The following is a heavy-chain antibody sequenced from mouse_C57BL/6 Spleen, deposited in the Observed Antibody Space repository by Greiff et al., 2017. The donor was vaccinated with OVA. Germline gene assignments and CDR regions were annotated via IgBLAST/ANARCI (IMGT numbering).Heavy chain of an antibody. D-gene: IGHD4-1*01. CDR2: INPNNGGT. CDR1: GYTFTDYY. J-gene: IGHJ2*02. Sequence: EVQLQQSGPELVKPGASVKISCKASGYTFTDYYMNWVKQSHGKSLEWIGDINPNNGGTSYNQKFKGKATLTVDKSSSTAYMELRSLTSEDSSVYYCANGNCVDYWGQGTSLTVSS. V-gene: IGHV1-26*01. CDR3: ANGNCVDY.